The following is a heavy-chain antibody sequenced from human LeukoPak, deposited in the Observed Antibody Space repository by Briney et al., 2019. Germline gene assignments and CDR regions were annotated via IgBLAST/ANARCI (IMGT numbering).Heavy chain of an antibody. CDR1: GASIKTFY. V-gene: IGHV4-4*07. CDR3: ARVASSVEDV. J-gene: IGHJ6*02. Sequence: SETLSLTCTVSGASIKTFYWSWIRQPAGKGLEWIGRISPSGRTNYIPSLKSRVTMSVDSSKNQFSLNLRSVTAADTAVCYCARVASSVEDVWGQGTTITVSS. D-gene: IGHD3-22*01. CDR2: ISPSGRT.